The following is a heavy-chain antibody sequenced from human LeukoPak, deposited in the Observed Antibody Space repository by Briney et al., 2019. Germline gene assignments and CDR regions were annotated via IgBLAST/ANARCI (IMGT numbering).Heavy chain of an antibody. CDR3: ARPVDTATRDQGY. CDR2: ISYDGSNK. D-gene: IGHD5-18*01. J-gene: IGHJ4*02. V-gene: IGHV3-30-3*01. Sequence: GGSLRLSCAASGFTFSSYAMHWVRQAPGKGLEWVAVISYDGSNKYYADSVKGRFTISRDNSKNTLYLQMNSLRAEDTAVYYCARPVDTATRDQGYWGQGTLVTVSS. CDR1: GFTFSSYA.